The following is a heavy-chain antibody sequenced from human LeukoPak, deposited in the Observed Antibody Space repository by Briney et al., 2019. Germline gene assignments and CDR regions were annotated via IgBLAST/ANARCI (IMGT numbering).Heavy chain of an antibody. J-gene: IGHJ4*02. CDR1: GFTFSDYY. V-gene: IGHV3-11*01. CDR3: ASRGYCVAYYFDY. Sequence: GGSLRLSCAASGFTFSDYYMSWIRQAPGKGLEWVSYISSSGSTIYYADSVKGRFTISRDNAKNSLYLQMNSLRAEDTAVYYCASRGYCVAYYFDYWGQGTLVTVSS. CDR2: ISSSGSTI. D-gene: IGHD2-15*01.